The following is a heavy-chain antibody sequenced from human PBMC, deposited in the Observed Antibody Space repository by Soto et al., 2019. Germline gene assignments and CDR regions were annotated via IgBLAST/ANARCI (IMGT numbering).Heavy chain of an antibody. V-gene: IGHV5-10-1*01. CDR1: GYSFTSYW. J-gene: IGHJ6*02. CDR3: ARQEGATVLFYHGMDV. Sequence: PGESLKISCNGSGYSFTSYWISWVRQMPGKGLEWMGSIDPSDSYTNYSPSFQGHVTISADKSISTAYLQWSSLKASDTAMYYCARQEGATVLFYHGMDVWGQGTTVTVS. CDR2: IDPSDSYT. D-gene: IGHD1-26*01.